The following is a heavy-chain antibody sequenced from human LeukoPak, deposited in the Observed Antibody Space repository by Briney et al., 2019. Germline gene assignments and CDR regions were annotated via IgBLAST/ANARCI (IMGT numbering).Heavy chain of an antibody. J-gene: IGHJ4*02. CDR2: IYYSGST. CDR3: ARLATPKTSPAYYFDY. CDR1: GGSISSSSYY. Sequence: SETLSLTCTVSGGSISSSSYYWGWIRQPPGKGLEWIGSIYYSGSTYYNPSLKSRVTISVDTSKIQFSLKLSSVTAADTALYYCARLATPKTSPAYYFDYWGQGTLVTVSS. D-gene: IGHD1-26*01. V-gene: IGHV4-39*01.